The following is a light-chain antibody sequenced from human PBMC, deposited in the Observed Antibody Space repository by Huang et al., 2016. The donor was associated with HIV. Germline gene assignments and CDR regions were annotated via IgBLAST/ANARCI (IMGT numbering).Light chain of an antibody. CDR2: AAS. CDR1: QGISNS. V-gene: IGKV1-NL1*01. Sequence: DIQMIQLPSSLSASVGDSVTITCRASQGISNSLAWYQQKTGRAPKILLYAASNLETGVPSRFSGSGSGADYSLTIDSLQPEDSATYYCQQYYSTLFTFGPGTKVDVK. CDR3: QQYYSTLFT. J-gene: IGKJ3*01.